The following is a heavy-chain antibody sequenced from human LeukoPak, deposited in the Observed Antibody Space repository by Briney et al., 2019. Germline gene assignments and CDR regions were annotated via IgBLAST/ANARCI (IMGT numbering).Heavy chain of an antibody. CDR2: LNPNSGGT. J-gene: IGHJ5*02. D-gene: IGHD6-13*01. Sequence: ASVKVSCKASGYTFTGYFIHWVRQAPGQGLEWMGWLNPNSGGTNYAQKFQGRVTMTRDTSINTVYMELSRLRSDDTAMYYCARDGSSWYNWFDPWGRGTLVTVSS. CDR3: ARDGSSWYNWFDP. V-gene: IGHV1-2*02. CDR1: GYTFTGYF.